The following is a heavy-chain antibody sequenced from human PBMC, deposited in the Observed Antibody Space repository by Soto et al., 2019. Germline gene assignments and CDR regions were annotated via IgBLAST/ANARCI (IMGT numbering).Heavy chain of an antibody. CDR2: ISGGGGST. CDR1: GFTFSSYA. J-gene: IGHJ4*02. Sequence: GGSLRLSCAASGFTFSSYAMSWVRQAPGKGLEWVSAISGGGGSTYYADSVKGRFTISRDNSKNTLYLQMNSLRAEDTAVYYCAKDPSRTYYYDSSGYPFDYWGQGTLVTVSS. CDR3: AKDPSRTYYYDSSGYPFDY. V-gene: IGHV3-23*01. D-gene: IGHD3-22*01.